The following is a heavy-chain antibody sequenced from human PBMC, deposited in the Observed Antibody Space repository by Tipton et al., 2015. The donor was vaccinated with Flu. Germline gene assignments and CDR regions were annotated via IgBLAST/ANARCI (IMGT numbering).Heavy chain of an antibody. V-gene: IGHV4-61*02. CDR1: GGSISRGSYY. CDR3: ARDIYEVGATKYFDY. CDR2: IYTNLNT. D-gene: IGHD1-26*01. J-gene: IGHJ4*02. Sequence: TLSLTCTVSGGSISRGSYYWNWIRQPAGKGLEWIGRIYTNLNTDYKPSLKSRVTISMDRSKNHFSLHLSSVTAADTAIYYCARDIYEVGATKYFDYWGQGTLVTVSS.